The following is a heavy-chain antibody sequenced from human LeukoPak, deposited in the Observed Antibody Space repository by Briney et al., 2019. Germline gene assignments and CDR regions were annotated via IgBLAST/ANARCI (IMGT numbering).Heavy chain of an antibody. CDR3: AREFPKGADAFDI. CDR1: GFTFSSYS. D-gene: IGHD4/OR15-4a*01. CDR2: INSGSSSI. V-gene: IGHV3-48*01. Sequence: ESGGSLRLSCAASGFTFSSYSMNWVRQAPGKGLEWVSYINSGSSSIHYADSVKGRFTISRDNAKNSLFLQMNSLRAEDTAVYYCAREFPKGADAFDIWGQGTMVTVSS. J-gene: IGHJ3*02.